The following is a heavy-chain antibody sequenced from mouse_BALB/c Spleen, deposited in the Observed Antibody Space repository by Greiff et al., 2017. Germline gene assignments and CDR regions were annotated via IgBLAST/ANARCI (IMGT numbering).Heavy chain of an antibody. CDR1: GFTFSDYY. V-gene: IGHV5-4*02. Sequence: EVKLMESGGGLVKPGGSLKLSCAASGFTFSDYYMYWVRQTPEKRLEWVATISDGGSYTYYPDSVKGRFTISRDNAKNNLYLQISSLKSEDTAMYYCARPNYGNSDYYAMDYWGQGTSVTVSS. CDR3: ARPNYGNSDYYAMDY. D-gene: IGHD2-1*01. CDR2: ISDGGSYT. J-gene: IGHJ4*01.